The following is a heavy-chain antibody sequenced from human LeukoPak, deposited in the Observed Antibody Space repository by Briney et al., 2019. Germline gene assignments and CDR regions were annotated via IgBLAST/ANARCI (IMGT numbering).Heavy chain of an antibody. J-gene: IGHJ4*02. CDR1: GFRFSDYY. D-gene: IGHD5-18*01. Sequence: GGSLRLSCAASGFRFSDYYMSWIRQAPGKGLEWISYITNTGYTKYYADSVKGRFSISRDNSYNSLFLQMNGLRAEDTAVYYCARWGYGFKGVDYWGQGTLVSVSS. CDR2: ITNTGYTK. CDR3: ARWGYGFKGVDY. V-gene: IGHV3-11*01.